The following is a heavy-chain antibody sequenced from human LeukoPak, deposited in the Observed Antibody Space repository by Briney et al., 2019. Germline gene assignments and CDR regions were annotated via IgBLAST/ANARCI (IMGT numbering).Heavy chain of an antibody. CDR1: GGSISSSSYY. J-gene: IGHJ6*03. Sequence: SETLSLTCTVSGGSISSSSYYRGWIRQPPGKGLEWIGSIYYSGSTYYNPSLKSRVTISVDTSKNQFSLKLSSVTAADTAVYYCARSLTYYYYYMDVWGKGTTVTISS. D-gene: IGHD3-9*01. CDR3: ARSLTYYYYYMDV. CDR2: IYYSGST. V-gene: IGHV4-39*01.